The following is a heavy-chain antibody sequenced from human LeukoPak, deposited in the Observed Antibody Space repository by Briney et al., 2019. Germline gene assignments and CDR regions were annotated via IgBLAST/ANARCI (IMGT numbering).Heavy chain of an antibody. CDR3: AKDLLAMIVVVIPYYFDY. D-gene: IGHD3-22*01. J-gene: IGHJ4*02. CDR1: GFTFSSYG. Sequence: PGGSLRLSCAASGFTFSSYGMHWVRQAPGKGLEWVAFIRYGGSNKYYADSVKGRFTISRDNSKNTLYLQMNSLRAEDTAVYYCAKDLLAMIVVVIPYYFDYWGQGTLVTVSS. CDR2: IRYGGSNK. V-gene: IGHV3-30*02.